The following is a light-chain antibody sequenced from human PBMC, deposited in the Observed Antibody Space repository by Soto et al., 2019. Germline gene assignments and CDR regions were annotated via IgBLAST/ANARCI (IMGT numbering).Light chain of an antibody. V-gene: IGKV3-15*01. CDR2: GAS. Sequence: EIVMTQAPATLSLSPGERATLSCRAGESVSNNLAWYQQKAGQAPRLLIYGASTRATGIPARFSGSGSGTEFTLTISSLQSEDFAVYYCQQYSIWRTFGQGTKV. CDR1: ESVSNN. J-gene: IGKJ1*01. CDR3: QQYSIWRT.